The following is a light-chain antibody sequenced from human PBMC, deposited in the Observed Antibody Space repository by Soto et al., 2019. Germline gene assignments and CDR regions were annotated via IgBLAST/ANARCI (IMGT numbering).Light chain of an antibody. J-gene: IGKJ4*01. CDR2: SAS. CDR1: QSVSTN. Sequence: EVVMTQSPTTLSVSPGERVTLSCRASQSVSTNLAWYQQKPGQSPRLLIYSASSRASGIPARFSGSESGTDFTLTISSLQSEDFAVYYCQQYNDWPPLTFGGGTKVEVK. CDR3: QQYNDWPPLT. V-gene: IGKV3-15*01.